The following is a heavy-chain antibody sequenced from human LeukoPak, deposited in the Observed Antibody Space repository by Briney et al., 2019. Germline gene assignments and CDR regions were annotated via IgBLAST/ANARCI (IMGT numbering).Heavy chain of an antibody. V-gene: IGHV1-69*05. CDR2: IIPIFGTA. CDR3: ARDPNIVIVPAAEGFDF. J-gene: IGHJ4*02. D-gene: IGHD2-2*01. CDR1: GGTFSSYA. Sequence: ASVKVSCKASGGTFSSYAISWVRQAPGQGLEWMGGIIPIFGTANYAQKVQGRVTMTIDTSTDTAYMELRSLRSDDTAVYYCARDPNIVIVPAAEGFDFWGQGTLVTVSS.